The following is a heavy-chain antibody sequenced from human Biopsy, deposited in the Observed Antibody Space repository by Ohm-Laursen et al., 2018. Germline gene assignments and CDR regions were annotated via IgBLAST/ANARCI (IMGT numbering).Heavy chain of an antibody. V-gene: IGHV4-59*01. D-gene: IGHD3-3*01. CDR3: ARVRGGFLEWFDY. J-gene: IGHJ5*01. CDR2: IYYSGTT. Sequence: GTLSLTCPVPRDSISNYYWTWIRQSPGKGLEWIASIYYSGTTNKNPSLKSRVTISVDTSKTQFYLELSSVTAADTAIYYCARVRGGFLEWFDYWGQGTLITVSS. CDR1: RDSISNYY.